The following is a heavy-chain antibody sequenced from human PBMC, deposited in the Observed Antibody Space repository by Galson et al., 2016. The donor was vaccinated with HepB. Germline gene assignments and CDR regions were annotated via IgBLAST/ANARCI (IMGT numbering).Heavy chain of an antibody. J-gene: IGHJ6*03. Sequence: SLRLSCAASGFTFSIYAMHWVRQAPGKGLEWVTVISYDGSNIYYTDSVKGRFTISRDNSKNTLYLQMNSLRPEDTAVYYCARGGYCSGGGCYDYYYYMGVWGRGTTVTVSS. D-gene: IGHD2-15*01. CDR2: ISYDGSNI. V-gene: IGHV3-30*04. CDR1: GFTFSIYA. CDR3: ARGGYCSGGGCYDYYYYMGV.